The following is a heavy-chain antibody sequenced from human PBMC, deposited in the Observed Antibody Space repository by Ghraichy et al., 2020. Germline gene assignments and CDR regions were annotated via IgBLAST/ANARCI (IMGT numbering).Heavy chain of an antibody. Sequence: GESLNISCAASGFTFSSYGMHWVRQAPGKGLEWVAVISYDGSNKYYADSVKGRFTISRDNSKNTLYLQMNSLRAEDTAVYYCAKDLPYYYDSSGYYDWGQGTLVTVSS. J-gene: IGHJ4*02. D-gene: IGHD3-22*01. CDR3: AKDLPYYYDSSGYYD. V-gene: IGHV3-30*18. CDR2: ISYDGSNK. CDR1: GFTFSSYG.